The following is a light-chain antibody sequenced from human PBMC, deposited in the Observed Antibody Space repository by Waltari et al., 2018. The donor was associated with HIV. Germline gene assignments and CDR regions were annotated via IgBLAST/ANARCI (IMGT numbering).Light chain of an antibody. CDR3: SSYAGSSVV. CDR1: SSDIGAYKY. Sequence: QSALTQPPSASGSPGQSVTISCTGTSSDIGAYKYVSWYQQRPGQAPKLIIYEVNKRPSGLPDRFSCSKSGDPASLHVSWLQARDEGDFFCSSYAGSSVVFGGGTKLTVL. CDR2: EVN. V-gene: IGLV2-8*01. J-gene: IGLJ2*01.